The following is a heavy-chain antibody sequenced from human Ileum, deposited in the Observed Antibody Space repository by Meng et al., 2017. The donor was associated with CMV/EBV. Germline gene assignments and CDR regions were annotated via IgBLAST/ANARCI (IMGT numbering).Heavy chain of an antibody. J-gene: IGHJ5*02. Sequence: QVQLQQRGAGLLKPSETLSLTCAVHGGSFSGYYWSWIRQPPGKGLEWIGEINHSGSTNYNPSLKSRVTISVDTSKNQFSLKLSSVTAADTAVYYCARGRGNDYGDPERWFDPWGQGTLVTVSS. CDR2: INHSGST. CDR1: GGSFSGYY. D-gene: IGHD4-17*01. V-gene: IGHV4-34*01. CDR3: ARGRGNDYGDPERWFDP.